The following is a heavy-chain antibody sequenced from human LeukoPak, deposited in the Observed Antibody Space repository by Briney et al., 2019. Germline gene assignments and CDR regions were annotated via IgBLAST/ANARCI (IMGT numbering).Heavy chain of an antibody. CDR1: GYTFTAYY. J-gene: IGHJ4*02. D-gene: IGHD1-26*01. CDR2: INPKTGGT. Sequence: ASVTLSCTASGYTFTAYYVHWVRHAPGQGLEWMGWINPKTGGTNYAQKFQGRVTITRDKSINTAYLELSSLTFDDTAVYYCAREYSGRTFDYWGQGTLVTVSS. CDR3: AREYSGRTFDY. V-gene: IGHV1-2*02.